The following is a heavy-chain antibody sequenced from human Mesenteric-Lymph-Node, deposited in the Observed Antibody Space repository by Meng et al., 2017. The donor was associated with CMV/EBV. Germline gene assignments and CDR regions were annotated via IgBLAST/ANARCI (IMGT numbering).Heavy chain of an antibody. CDR2: MNPNSGNT. CDR1: GYTFTSYD. D-gene: IGHD2-15*01. V-gene: IGHV1-8*02. Sequence: ASVKVSCKASGYTFTSYDINWVRQATGQGLEWMGWMNPNSGNTGYAQKFQGRVTMTTDTSTSTAYMELRSLRSDDTAVYYCARVEVGFDGRGNWFDPWGQGTLVTVSS. J-gene: IGHJ5*02. CDR3: ARVEVGFDGRGNWFDP.